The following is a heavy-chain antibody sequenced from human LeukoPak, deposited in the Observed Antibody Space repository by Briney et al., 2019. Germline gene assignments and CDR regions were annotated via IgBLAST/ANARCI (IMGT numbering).Heavy chain of an antibody. J-gene: IGHJ4*02. Sequence: SETLSLTCTVSGGSIRSYYWNWIRQPPGKGLEWIGYIYYSGSTNYNPSLKSRVTISVDTSKNQFSLKLSSVTAADTAVYYCARDVGVPDYFDYWGQGTLVTVSS. CDR3: ARDVGVPDYFDY. CDR1: GGSIRSYY. D-gene: IGHD2-21*01. V-gene: IGHV4-59*01. CDR2: IYYSGST.